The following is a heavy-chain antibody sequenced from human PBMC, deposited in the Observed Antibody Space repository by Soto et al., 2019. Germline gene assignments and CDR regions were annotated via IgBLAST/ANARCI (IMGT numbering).Heavy chain of an antibody. CDR2: TYYSGSS. CDR1: GGPIGTYY. J-gene: IGHJ5*02. Sequence: DTLSLTCTVSGGPIGTYYWSWIRQSPGKGLEWLGYTYYSGSSNYNPSLKSRITISVDTSKNLCFLELISVTAADTAVYYCARGAPQDLWGQGTMVTVYS. CDR3: ARGAPQDL. V-gene: IGHV4-59*01.